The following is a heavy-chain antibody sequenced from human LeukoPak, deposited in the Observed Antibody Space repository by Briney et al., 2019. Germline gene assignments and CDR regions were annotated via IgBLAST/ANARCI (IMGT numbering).Heavy chain of an antibody. CDR1: GGSISGYY. CDR2: IYYSGST. J-gene: IGHJ4*02. Sequence: SETLFLTCTVSGGSISGYYWRSIPQPPGKALEWIGFIYYSGSTNYIPSLKSRVTISVDTSKNQSSLKLSFVTAADTAVYYCARVGHIAAAGTYDYWGQGTLVTVSS. V-gene: IGHV4-59*08. D-gene: IGHD6-13*01. CDR3: ARVGHIAAAGTYDY.